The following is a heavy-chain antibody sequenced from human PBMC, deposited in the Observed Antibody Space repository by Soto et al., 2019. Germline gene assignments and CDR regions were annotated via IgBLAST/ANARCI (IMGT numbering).Heavy chain of an antibody. CDR3: VRGYCTTTPCLGDFQH. D-gene: IGHD2-8*01. CDR1: GYKFTTYF. Sequence: QVQLVQSGAEVKKPGASVKVACKASGYKFTTYFIHWVRQAPGQGLEWMGMIHPSGDTGYGQKFRGRVTMTIDTSTTTAYMELRNLTSEDTAIYFSVRGYCTTTPCLGDFQHWGQGTLVTVSS. V-gene: IGHV1-46*01. CDR2: IHPSGDT. J-gene: IGHJ1*01.